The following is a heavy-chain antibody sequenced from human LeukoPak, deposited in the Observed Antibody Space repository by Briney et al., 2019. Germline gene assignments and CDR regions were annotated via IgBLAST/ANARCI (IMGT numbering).Heavy chain of an antibody. Sequence: ASVNVSCKASGYTFTGYYMHWVRQAPGQGLEWMGWMNPNSGNTGYAQKFQGRVTMTRNTSISTAYMELSSLRSEDTAVYYCARGRNYGEVFDYWGQGTLVTVSS. D-gene: IGHD4-17*01. CDR1: GYTFTGYY. CDR3: ARGRNYGEVFDY. J-gene: IGHJ4*02. V-gene: IGHV1-8*02. CDR2: MNPNSGNT.